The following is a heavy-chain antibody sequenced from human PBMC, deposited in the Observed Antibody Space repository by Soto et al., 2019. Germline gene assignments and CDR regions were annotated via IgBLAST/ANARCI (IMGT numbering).Heavy chain of an antibody. CDR2: IIPIFGTA. D-gene: IGHD5-12*01. V-gene: IGHV1-69*13. CDR1: GGTFSSYA. J-gene: IGHJ4*02. CDR3: ASRGDGYNFYPFDY. Sequence: SVKVSCKASGGTFSSYAISWVRQAPGQGLEWMGGIIPIFGTANYAQKFQGRVTITADESTSTAYMELSSLRSEDTAVYYCASRGDGYNFYPFDYWGQGTLVTVSS.